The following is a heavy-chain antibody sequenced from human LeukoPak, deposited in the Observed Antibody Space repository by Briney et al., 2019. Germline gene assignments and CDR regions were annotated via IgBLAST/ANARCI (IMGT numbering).Heavy chain of an antibody. V-gene: IGHV3-30*02. CDR3: AKVLIAAAGNHFDY. J-gene: IGHJ4*02. CDR1: GFTFSSYG. D-gene: IGHD6-13*01. Sequence: GGSLRLSCAASGFTFSSYGMHWVRQAPGRGLEWVAFIRYDGSNKYYADSVKGRFTISRDNSKDTLYLQMNSLRAEDTAVYYCAKVLIAAAGNHFDYWSQGTLVTVSS. CDR2: IRYDGSNK.